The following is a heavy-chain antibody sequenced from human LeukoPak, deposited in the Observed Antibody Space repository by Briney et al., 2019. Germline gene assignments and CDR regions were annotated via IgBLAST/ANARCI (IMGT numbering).Heavy chain of an antibody. CDR1: GGSISSYY. J-gene: IGHJ3*02. CDR2: IYYSGST. Sequence: SETLSLTCTVSGGSISSYYWSWIRQPPGKGLEWIGYIYYSGSTNYNPSLQSRATISIDKSKNQFSLKLSSVTAADTAVYYCARESELLLSPDAFDIWGQGTMVTVSS. V-gene: IGHV4-59*01. D-gene: IGHD3-10*01. CDR3: ARESELLLSPDAFDI.